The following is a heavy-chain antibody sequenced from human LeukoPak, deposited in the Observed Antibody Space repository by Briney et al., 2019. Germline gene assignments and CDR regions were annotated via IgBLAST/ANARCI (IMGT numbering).Heavy chain of an antibody. J-gene: IGHJ6*03. CDR1: GFTFSGYS. D-gene: IGHD6-19*01. V-gene: IGHV3-48*04. CDR2: ISPSSSSM. CDR3: ARMRSSGSPYFYYYYMDV. Sequence: PGGSLRLSCAASGFTFSGYSMSWVRQAPGKGLEWVSYISPSSSSMYYADSVKGRFTISRDNAKNSLSLQMNSLRAEDTAVYYCARMRSSGSPYFYYYYMDVWGKGTTVSVSS.